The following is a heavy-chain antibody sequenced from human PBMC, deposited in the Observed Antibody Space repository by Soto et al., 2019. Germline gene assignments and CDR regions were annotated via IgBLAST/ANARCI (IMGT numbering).Heavy chain of an antibody. D-gene: IGHD3-16*02. CDR2: ISYDGSNK. Sequence: PGGSLRLSCAASGFTFSSYGMHWVRQAPGKGLEWVAVISYDGSNKYYADSVKGRFTISRDNSKNTLYLQMNSLRAEDTAVYYCAVEGTIWGSYRPQTYFDYWGQGTLVTVSS. J-gene: IGHJ4*02. CDR1: GFTFSSYG. V-gene: IGHV3-30*03. CDR3: AVEGTIWGSYRPQTYFDY.